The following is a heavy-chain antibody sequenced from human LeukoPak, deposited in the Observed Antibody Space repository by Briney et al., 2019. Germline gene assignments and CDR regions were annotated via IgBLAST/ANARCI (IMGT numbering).Heavy chain of an antibody. CDR2: ITGDGGRT. Sequence: GGSLRLSCAASGSTFDDSAMHWVRQAPGKGLEWVSLITGDGGRTYYADSVKGRFTISRDNSKNSLYLQMNSLRTEDTALYYCAKEGPIAVAGSFDYWGQGTLVTVSS. V-gene: IGHV3-43*02. CDR1: GSTFDDSA. D-gene: IGHD6-19*01. J-gene: IGHJ4*02. CDR3: AKEGPIAVAGSFDY.